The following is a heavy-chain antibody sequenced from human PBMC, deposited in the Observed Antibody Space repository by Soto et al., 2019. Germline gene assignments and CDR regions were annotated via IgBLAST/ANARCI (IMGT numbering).Heavy chain of an antibody. V-gene: IGHV4-34*01. Sequence: SETLSLTCAVYGGSFSGYHWSWIRQPPGKGLEWIGEINHSGSTNYNPSLKSRVTISVDTSKNQFSLKLSSVTAADTAVYYCARVEQQLVRKLYYFDYWGQGTLVTVSS. J-gene: IGHJ4*02. D-gene: IGHD6-13*01. CDR3: ARVEQQLVRKLYYFDY. CDR1: GGSFSGYH. CDR2: INHSGST.